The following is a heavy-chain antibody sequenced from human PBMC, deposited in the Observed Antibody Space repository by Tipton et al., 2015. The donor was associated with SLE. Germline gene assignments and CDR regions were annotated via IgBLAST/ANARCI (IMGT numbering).Heavy chain of an antibody. CDR2: IYSGGST. D-gene: IGHD3-22*01. J-gene: IGHJ4*02. Sequence: SLRLSCAASGFTVSSNSMSWVRQAPGEGLEWVSVIYSGGSTYYADSVKGRFTISRDNSKNTLYLQMNSLRAEDTAVYYCAREDYYDSSGYPTRWGQGTLVTVSS. CDR1: GFTVSSNS. V-gene: IGHV3-66*02. CDR3: AREDYYDSSGYPTR.